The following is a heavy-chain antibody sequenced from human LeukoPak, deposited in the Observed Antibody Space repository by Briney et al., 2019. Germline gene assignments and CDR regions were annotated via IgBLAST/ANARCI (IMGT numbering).Heavy chain of an antibody. CDR2: INPSGSYT. J-gene: IGHJ6*03. CDR1: GFTFTSYY. CDR3: ARGYGDYLMDV. Sequence: ASVKVSCKASGFTFTSYYMHWVRQAPGQGLEWMGIINPSGSYTSYAQKFQGRVTMTRDTSTSTVYMELSSLRSEDTAVYYCARGYGDYLMDVWGKGTTVTVSS. D-gene: IGHD4-17*01. V-gene: IGHV1-46*01.